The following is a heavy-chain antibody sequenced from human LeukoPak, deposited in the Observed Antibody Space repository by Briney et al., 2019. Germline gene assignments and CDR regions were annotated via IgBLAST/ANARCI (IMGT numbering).Heavy chain of an antibody. CDR1: GGSISSYY. V-gene: IGHV4-4*07. CDR2: IYTSGST. CDR3: ARGHGSYSNYYYYMDV. D-gene: IGHD1-26*01. Sequence: SETLSLTCTVSGGSISSYYWSWIRQPAGKGLEWIGRIYTSGSTNYNPSLKSRVTMSVDTSKNQFSLKLSSVTAADTAVYYCARGHGSYSNYYYYMDVWGKGTTVTVSS. J-gene: IGHJ6*03.